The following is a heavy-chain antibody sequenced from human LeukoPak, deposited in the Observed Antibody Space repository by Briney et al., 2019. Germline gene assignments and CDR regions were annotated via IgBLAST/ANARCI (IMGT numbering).Heavy chain of an antibody. J-gene: IGHJ4*02. CDR2: IWYDGSNK. Sequence: GGSLRLSCAASGFTFSSYGMHWVRQAPGKGLEWVAVIWYDGSNKYYADSVKGRFTISRDNSKNTLYLQMNSLRAEDTAVYYCAKIPVQTSSSSVWVDYWGQGTLVTVSS. D-gene: IGHD6-6*01. CDR3: AKIPVQTSSSSVWVDY. V-gene: IGHV3-30*02. CDR1: GFTFSSYG.